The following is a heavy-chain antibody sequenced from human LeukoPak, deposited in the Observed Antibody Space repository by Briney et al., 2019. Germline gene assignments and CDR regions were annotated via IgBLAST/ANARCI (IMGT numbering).Heavy chain of an antibody. D-gene: IGHD3-9*01. V-gene: IGHV3-7*01. CDR1: GFMFSNYW. CDR2: IKPDGSEK. Sequence: TGGSLRLPCAASGFMFSNYWMTWVRQAPGKGLEWVANIKPDGSEKFYLDSVRGRFTFSRDNANNSLSLQMNSLRAEDTAVYYCARHIDWSFDYWGQGTLVTVSS. CDR3: ARHIDWSFDY. J-gene: IGHJ4*02.